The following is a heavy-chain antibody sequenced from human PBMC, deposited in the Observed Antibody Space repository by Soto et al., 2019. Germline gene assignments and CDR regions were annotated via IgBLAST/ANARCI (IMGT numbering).Heavy chain of an antibody. V-gene: IGHV3-23*01. CDR3: AKEMTSGYYLFDY. J-gene: IGHJ4*02. Sequence: PGGSLRLSCAASGFIFTSYAMSWVRQAPGKGLEWVSTISGTGGSTYYPDSVKGRFIISRDNSKNTVYLQMNSLRAEDAAVYYCAKEMTSGYYLFDYWGQGTLVTVSS. CDR1: GFIFTSYA. D-gene: IGHD3-22*01. CDR2: ISGTGGST.